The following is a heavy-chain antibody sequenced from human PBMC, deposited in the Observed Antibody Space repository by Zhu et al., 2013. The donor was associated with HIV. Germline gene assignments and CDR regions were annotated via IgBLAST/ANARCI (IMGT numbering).Heavy chain of an antibody. Sequence: VQLQESGPGLVKPSGTLSLTCTVSGGSISSYYWSWIRQPPGKGLEWIGSIYYTGSTNYHPSLKSRVTISVDTSKSQFSLNLNSVTAADTAVYYCARVNGAYGYCRSTSCHGPHFDYWGQGTLVTVSS. D-gene: IGHD2-2*01. CDR2: IYYTGST. CDR1: GGSISSYY. V-gene: IGHV4-59*08. CDR3: ARVNGAYGYCRSTSCHGPHFDY. J-gene: IGHJ4*02.